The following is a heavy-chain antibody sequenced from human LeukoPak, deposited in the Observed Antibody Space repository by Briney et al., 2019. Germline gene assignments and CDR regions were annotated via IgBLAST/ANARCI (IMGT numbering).Heavy chain of an antibody. D-gene: IGHD6-13*01. V-gene: IGHV4-30-4*01. CDR2: IYYSGST. J-gene: IGHJ4*02. Sequence: PSETLSLTCTVSGGSISSGDYYWSWIRQPPGKGLEWIGYIYYSGSTYYNPSLKSRVTISVDTSKNQFSLKQSSVTAADTAVYYCARVGNIAAAGPDYWGQGTLVTVSS. CDR3: ARVGNIAAAGPDY. CDR1: GGSISSGDYY.